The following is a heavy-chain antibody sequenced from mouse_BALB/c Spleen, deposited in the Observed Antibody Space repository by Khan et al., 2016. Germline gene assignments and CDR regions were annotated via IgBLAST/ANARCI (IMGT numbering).Heavy chain of an antibody. CDR1: GYTFSNYW. J-gene: IGHJ4*01. CDR3: TSAWYSMDY. Sequence: QVQLQQSGAELMKPGASVKISCKATGYTFSNYWIEWVKQRPGHGLEWIGDILPGSGYSNSNENFKGKAKFTVDASSNTAYMQLISLTSEESVVYFCTSAWYSMDYWGQGTSVTVSS. CDR2: ILPGSGYS. V-gene: IGHV1-9*01.